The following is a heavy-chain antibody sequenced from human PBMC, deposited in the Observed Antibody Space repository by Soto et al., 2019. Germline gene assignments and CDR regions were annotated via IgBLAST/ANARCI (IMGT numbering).Heavy chain of an antibody. CDR3: TRRPMLSSGWLN. Sequence: PGGSLILSCAASGFTFSCSAMHWVRQASGKGLEWVGRIRSKANSYATAYAASVKGRFTISRDDSKNTAYLQMNSLKTEDTAVYYCTRRPMLSSGWLNWGQGTLVTVSS. J-gene: IGHJ4*02. D-gene: IGHD6-19*01. CDR1: GFTFSCSA. V-gene: IGHV3-73*01. CDR2: IRSKANSYAT.